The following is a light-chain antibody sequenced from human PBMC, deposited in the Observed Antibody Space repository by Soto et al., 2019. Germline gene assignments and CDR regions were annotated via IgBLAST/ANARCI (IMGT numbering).Light chain of an antibody. CDR1: QSIGSG. Sequence: DIQMTQSPSTLSASVGDRVTITCRASQSIGSGLAWYQQKPGKAPKLLIYVASSLQSGVPSRFSGSGSGTEFTLTISSLQPDDFAAYYCQQYNTYPWTLGQGTKVDIK. CDR2: VAS. CDR3: QQYNTYPWT. J-gene: IGKJ1*01. V-gene: IGKV1-5*01.